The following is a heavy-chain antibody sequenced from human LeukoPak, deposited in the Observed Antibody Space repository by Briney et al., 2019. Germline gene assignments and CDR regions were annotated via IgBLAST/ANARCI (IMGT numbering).Heavy chain of an antibody. D-gene: IGHD3-3*01. J-gene: IGHJ6*03. Sequence: GGSLRLSCAASGFTFSSYSMNWVRQAPGKGLEWVSSISSSSSYIYYADSVKGRFTISRDNAKNSLYLQMNSLRAEDTAVYYCAREIILRFLEWPQRTHGAYYMDVWGRGTTVTVSS. V-gene: IGHV3-21*01. CDR1: GFTFSSYS. CDR2: ISSSSSYI. CDR3: AREIILRFLEWPQRTHGAYYMDV.